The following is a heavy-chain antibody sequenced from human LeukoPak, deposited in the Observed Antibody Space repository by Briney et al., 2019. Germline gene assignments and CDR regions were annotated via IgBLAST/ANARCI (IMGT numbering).Heavy chain of an antibody. CDR1: GDSISSSIW. D-gene: IGHD6-13*01. Sequence: SETQSLTCAVSGDSISSSIWWSWVRQPPGKGLEWIGEIHHSGSTNYNPYLKSRVTISVDKSNNQFSLKVNSVTAADTAVYYCACGSSVGNWFDPWGQGTLVTVSS. CDR3: ACGSSVGNWFDP. CDR2: IHHSGST. J-gene: IGHJ5*02. V-gene: IGHV4-4*02.